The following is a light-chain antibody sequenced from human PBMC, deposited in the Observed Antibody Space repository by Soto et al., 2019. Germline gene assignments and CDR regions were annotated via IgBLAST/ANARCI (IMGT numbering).Light chain of an antibody. J-gene: IGKJ1*01. CDR3: QQYNNWPGT. CDR2: GAS. V-gene: IGKV3-15*01. Sequence: EIVLTQSPGTLSLSPVERATLSCRASQGVSSNLAWYQQKPGQAPRLLIYGASTRATGIPARFSGSGSGTEFTLTISSLQSEDFAVYYCQQYNNWPGTFGQGTKVDIK. CDR1: QGVSSN.